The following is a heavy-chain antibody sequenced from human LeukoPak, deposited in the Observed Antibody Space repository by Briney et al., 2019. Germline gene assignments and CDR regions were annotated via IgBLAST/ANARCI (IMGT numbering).Heavy chain of an antibody. CDR2: MNPNSGNT. CDR3: ARTDYGDYPDYYYYGMDV. D-gene: IGHD4-17*01. CDR1: GYTFTSYD. V-gene: IGHV1-8*01. J-gene: IGHJ6*02. Sequence: ASVKVSCKASGYTFTSYDINWVRQATGQGPEWMGWMNPNSGNTGYAQKFQGRVTMTRNTSISTAYMELSSLRSEDTAVYYCARTDYGDYPDYYYYGMDVWGQGTTVTVSS.